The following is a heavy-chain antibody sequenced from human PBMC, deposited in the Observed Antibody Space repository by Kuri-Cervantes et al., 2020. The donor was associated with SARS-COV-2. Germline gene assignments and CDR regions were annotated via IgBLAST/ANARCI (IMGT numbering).Heavy chain of an antibody. J-gene: IGHJ4*02. CDR3: ARVAAAGGLDY. CDR1: GFTFSSYE. V-gene: IGHV3-48*03. CDR2: ISSSGSTI. Sequence: GESLKISCAASGFTFSSYEVNWVRQAPGKGLEWVSYISSSGSTIYYADSVKGRFTISRDNAKNSPYLQMNSLRAEDTAVYYCARVAAAGGLDYWGQGTLVTVSS. D-gene: IGHD6-13*01.